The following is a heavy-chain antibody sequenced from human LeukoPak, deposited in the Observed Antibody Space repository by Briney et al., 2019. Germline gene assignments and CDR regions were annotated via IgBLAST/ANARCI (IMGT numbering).Heavy chain of an antibody. Sequence: GGSLRLSCAASGFTFSSYSMNWVRQAPGKGLEWVSSISSSSSYIYYADSVKGRFTISRDNAKNSLYLQMNSLRAEDTAVYYCARIMGGYYGSGSYYPPPFFDYRGQGTLVTVSS. D-gene: IGHD3-10*01. CDR3: ARIMGGYYGSGSYYPPPFFDY. J-gene: IGHJ4*02. V-gene: IGHV3-21*01. CDR1: GFTFSSYS. CDR2: ISSSSSYI.